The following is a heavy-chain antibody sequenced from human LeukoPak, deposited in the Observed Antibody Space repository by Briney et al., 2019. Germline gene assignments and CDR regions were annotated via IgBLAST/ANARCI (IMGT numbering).Heavy chain of an antibody. CDR2: IYYSGST. Sequence: SETLSLTCTVSGGSISSSSYYWGWIRQPPGKGLEWIGSIYYSGSTYYNPSLKSRVTIPVDTSKNQFSLKLSSVTAADTAVYYCAKKLRYFDWLFQQRRDNWFDPWGQGTLVTVSS. CDR1: GGSISSSSYY. CDR3: AKKLRYFDWLFQQRRDNWFDP. V-gene: IGHV4-39*07. J-gene: IGHJ5*02. D-gene: IGHD3-9*01.